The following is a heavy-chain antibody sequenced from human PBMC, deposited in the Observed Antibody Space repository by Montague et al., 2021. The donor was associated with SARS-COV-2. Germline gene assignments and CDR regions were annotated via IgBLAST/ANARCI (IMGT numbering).Heavy chain of an antibody. CDR1: GYTFTSYD. D-gene: IGHD2-2*01. V-gene: IGHV1-8*01. CDR2: MNPNSGNT. Sequence: SVKVSCKASGYTFTSYDINLLRQATGQGLEWMGWMNPNSGNTGYAQKFQGRVTMTRNTSISTAYMELSSLRSEDTVVYYCARGLVPAASWLDPWGQGTLVAVSS. J-gene: IGHJ5*02. CDR3: ARGLVPAASWLDP.